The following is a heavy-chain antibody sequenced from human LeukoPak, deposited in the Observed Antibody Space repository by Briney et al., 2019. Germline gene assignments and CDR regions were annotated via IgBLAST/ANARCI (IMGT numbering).Heavy chain of an antibody. CDR2: ISTYNGYT. CDR3: ARSPPPTIVGAHYFDY. Sequence: ASVKFSCKASGYSFTSCGINWVRQAPGQGLGWMGWISTYNGYTNYAQNLQGRVTITTDTSASTVYLELRSLRSDDTGVYYCARSPPPTIVGAHYFDYWGQGTLVTVSS. CDR1: GYSFTSCG. D-gene: IGHD1-26*01. V-gene: IGHV1-18*01. J-gene: IGHJ4*02.